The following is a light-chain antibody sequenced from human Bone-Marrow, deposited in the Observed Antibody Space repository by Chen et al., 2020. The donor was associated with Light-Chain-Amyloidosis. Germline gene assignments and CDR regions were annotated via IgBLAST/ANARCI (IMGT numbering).Light chain of an antibody. V-gene: IGLV3-21*02. CDR1: TIGSTS. CDR2: DDS. CDR3: QVWDRSSDRPV. J-gene: IGLJ3*02. Sequence: SYEMTPPSAVAVATGQQAKMACGGNTIGSTSVHWYQQTPGQAPLLVVYDDSDRPSGIPERLSGSNSGNTATLTISRVEAGDEADYYCQVWDRSSDRPVFGGGTKLTVL.